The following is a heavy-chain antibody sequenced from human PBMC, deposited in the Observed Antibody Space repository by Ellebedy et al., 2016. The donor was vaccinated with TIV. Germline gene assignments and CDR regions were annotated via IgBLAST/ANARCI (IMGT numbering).Heavy chain of an antibody. J-gene: IGHJ4*02. D-gene: IGHD1-1*01. CDR2: IKQDGSEK. CDR3: ARSAERDGTFIDY. V-gene: IGHV3-7*01. Sequence: PGGSLRLSCAASGFTFSSYWMSWVRQAPGKGLEWVANIKQDGSEKYYVDSVKGRFTISRDNAKNSLYLQMNSLRAEDTAVYYCARSAERDGTFIDYWGQGTLVTVSS. CDR1: GFTFSSYW.